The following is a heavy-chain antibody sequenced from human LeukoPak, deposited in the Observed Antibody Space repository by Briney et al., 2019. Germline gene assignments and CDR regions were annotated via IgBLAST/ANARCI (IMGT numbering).Heavy chain of an antibody. CDR1: GYPFTTYG. V-gene: IGHV1-18*01. CDR2: ISTYNGDR. CDR3: ARDWWGYDVLTADNWFDP. J-gene: IGHJ5*02. D-gene: IGHD3-9*01. Sequence: ASVKVSCKASGYPFTTYGITWVRQAPGQGLEWMGWISTYNGDRNYAQKFQGRVTMTTDTSTSTVYIELRSLTSDDTAAYYCARDWWGYDVLTADNWFDPWGQGTLVTVSS.